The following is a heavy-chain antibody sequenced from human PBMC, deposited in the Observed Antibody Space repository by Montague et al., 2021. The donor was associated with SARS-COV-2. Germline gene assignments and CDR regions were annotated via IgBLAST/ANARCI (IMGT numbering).Heavy chain of an antibody. J-gene: IGHJ4*02. V-gene: IGHV5-10-1*01. Sequence: QPGAEVKTPGESLRISCKVSGYIFISHWITWVRQMPGKGLEWMGRIDPSDSYTNYSPSFQGHVSISVDKSISTAYLQWSSLKASDTAMYYCARRGRPYSGYTTGYFDYWGQGNLVTVSS. CDR1: GYIFISHW. CDR3: ARRGRPYSGYTTGYFDY. D-gene: IGHD5-12*01. CDR2: IDPSDSYT.